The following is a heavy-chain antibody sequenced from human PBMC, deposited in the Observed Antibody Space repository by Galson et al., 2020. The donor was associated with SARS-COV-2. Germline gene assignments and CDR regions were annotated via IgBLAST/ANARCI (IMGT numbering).Heavy chain of an antibody. D-gene: IGHD3-22*01. J-gene: IGHJ3*02. CDR3: ARVGLGDYDSSGYLNAFDI. V-gene: IGHV4-59*01. CDR2: IYYSGST. CDR1: GGPISSYY. Sequence: ASETLSPTCTVSGGPISSYYWSWIRQPPGKGLEWIGYIYYSGSTNYNPSLTSRSTISVDTSKNQFSLKLSSVTAADTAVYYCARVGLGDYDSSGYLNAFDIWGQGTMVTVSS.